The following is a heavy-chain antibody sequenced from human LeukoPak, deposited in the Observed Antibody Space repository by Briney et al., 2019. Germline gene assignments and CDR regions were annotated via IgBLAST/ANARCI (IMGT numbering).Heavy chain of an antibody. D-gene: IGHD1-26*01. CDR3: AKEVQWRTFEC. CDR1: GFTFSSDG. V-gene: IGHV3-23*01. CDR2: ISGSSGST. Sequence: GGSLRLSCAASGFTFSSDGMSWFRQAPGKGLEWVSAISGSSGSTYYADSVKGRFTISRDISKNTLFLEMNSLRAEDTAVYFCAKEVQWRTFECWGQGPLVTVSS. J-gene: IGHJ4*02.